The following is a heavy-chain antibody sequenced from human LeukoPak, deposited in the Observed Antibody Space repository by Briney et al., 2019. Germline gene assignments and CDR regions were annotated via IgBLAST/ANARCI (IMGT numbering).Heavy chain of an antibody. D-gene: IGHD3-10*01. Sequence: GGSLRLSCAASGFTFSSYDTHWVRQAPGKGLEWVAVISYDGSNKYYADSVKGRFTISRDNSKNTLYLQMNSLRAEDTAVYYCARAGYYGSGADYYDMDVWGQGTTVTVSS. CDR3: ARAGYYGSGADYYDMDV. V-gene: IGHV3-30*03. CDR2: ISYDGSNK. J-gene: IGHJ6*02. CDR1: GFTFSSYD.